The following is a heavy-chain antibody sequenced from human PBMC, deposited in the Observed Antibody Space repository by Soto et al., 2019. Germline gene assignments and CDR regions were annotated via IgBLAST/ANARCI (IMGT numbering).Heavy chain of an antibody. CDR3: ARSTVNDAFDI. CDR1: GASISSGGYS. V-gene: IGHV4-30-2*01. Sequence: TLTLTCAVSGASISSGGYSWSWIRQPPGKGLEWIGYIYHSGSTYYNPSLKSRVTISVDRSKNQFSLKLSSVTAEDTAVYYCARSTVNDAFDIWGQGTTVTVSS. CDR2: IYHSGST. D-gene: IGHD4-17*01. J-gene: IGHJ3*02.